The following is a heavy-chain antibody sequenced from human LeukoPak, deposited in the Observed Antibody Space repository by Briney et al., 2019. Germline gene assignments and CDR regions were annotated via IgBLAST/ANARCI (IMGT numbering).Heavy chain of an antibody. D-gene: IGHD4-17*01. CDR3: AREEEGLYGDYVVFDY. Sequence: SETLSLTCTVSGGSVSSGSYYWSWIRQPPGKGLEWIGYIYYSGSTIYNPSLKSRVTISVDTSKNQFSLKLSSVTAADTAVYYCAREEEGLYGDYVVFDYWGQGTLVTVSS. J-gene: IGHJ4*02. V-gene: IGHV4-61*01. CDR1: GGSVSSGSYY. CDR2: IYYSGST.